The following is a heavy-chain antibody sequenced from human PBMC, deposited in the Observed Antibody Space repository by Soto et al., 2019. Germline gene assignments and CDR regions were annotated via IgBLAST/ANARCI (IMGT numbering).Heavy chain of an antibody. J-gene: IGHJ4*02. Sequence: PGGSLRLSCAASVFTVSSYAMGWVRQAPGKGLEWVSALSAGGTSAYYTDSVEGRFTISRDNSKNILYLQMNSLKADDTAVYYCARGTYGDYDFWGQGTLVTVSS. CDR1: VFTVSSYA. CDR3: ARGTYGDYDF. D-gene: IGHD4-17*01. V-gene: IGHV3-23*01. CDR2: LSAGGTSA.